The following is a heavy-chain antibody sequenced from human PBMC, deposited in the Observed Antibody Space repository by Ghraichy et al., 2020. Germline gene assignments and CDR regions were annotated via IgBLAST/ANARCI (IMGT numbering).Heavy chain of an antibody. D-gene: IGHD6-6*01. CDR1: GFTFSSYW. V-gene: IGHV3-7*01. J-gene: IGHJ4*02. CDR2: IKQDGSEK. CDR3: AREPGVEYSSSVSFDY. Sequence: GSLRLSCAASGFTFSSYWMSWVRQAPGKGLEWVANIKQDGSEKYYVDSVKGRFTISRDNAKNSLYLQMNSLRAEDTAVYYCAREPGVEYSSSVSFDYWGQGTLVTVSS.